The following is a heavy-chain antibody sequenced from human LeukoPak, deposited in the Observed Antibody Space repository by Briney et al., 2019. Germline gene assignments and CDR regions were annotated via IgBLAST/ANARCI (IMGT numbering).Heavy chain of an antibody. CDR1: GYTFTSYV. CDR2: ISAYNGNT. Sequence: ASVKVSCKASGYTFTSYVISWVRQAPGQGLEWMGGISAYNGNTNYAQKLQGRVTMTTDTSTSTAYMELRSLRCDDTAVYYCARVRYYYGSGSYLPWGQGTLVTVSS. V-gene: IGHV1-18*01. D-gene: IGHD3-10*01. CDR3: ARVRYYYGSGSYLP. J-gene: IGHJ5*02.